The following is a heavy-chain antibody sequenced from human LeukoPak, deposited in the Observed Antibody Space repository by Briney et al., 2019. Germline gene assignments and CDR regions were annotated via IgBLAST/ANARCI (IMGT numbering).Heavy chain of an antibody. Sequence: GGSLRLSCAASGFTFSSYAMSWVRQAPGKGLEWVSAISSSGGSTYYADSVKGRFTISRDNSKNTLYLQMNSLRAEDTAVYYCAKDDTAVAGTRGYFDYWGQGTLVTVSS. CDR3: AKDDTAVAGTRGYFDY. CDR1: GFTFSSYA. V-gene: IGHV3-23*01. D-gene: IGHD6-19*01. J-gene: IGHJ4*02. CDR2: ISSSGGST.